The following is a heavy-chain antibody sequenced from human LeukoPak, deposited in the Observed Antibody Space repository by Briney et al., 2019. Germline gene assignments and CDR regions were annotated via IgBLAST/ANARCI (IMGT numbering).Heavy chain of an antibody. CDR3: AKAPSAYCGGDCFSAYVAV. J-gene: IGHJ6*03. V-gene: IGHV4-59*01. CDR2: IYYSGST. D-gene: IGHD2-21*02. CDR1: GGSISSYY. Sequence: PSETLSLTCTVSGGSISSYYWSWSRQPPGKGLEWIGYIYYSGSTNYNPSLKSRVTISVDTSKNQFSLKLSSVTAADTAVYYCAKAPSAYCGGDCFSAYVAVWGKGTTVTVSS.